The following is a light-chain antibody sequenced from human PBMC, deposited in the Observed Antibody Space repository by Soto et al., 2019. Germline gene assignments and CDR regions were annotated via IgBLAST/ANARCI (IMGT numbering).Light chain of an antibody. V-gene: IGKV3-20*01. CDR3: QQYGSSRFT. CDR2: GAS. Sequence: EIVLTQSPGTLSLSPGERATLSCRASQSISSSYLAWYQQKPGQAPRLLVYGASNRATGTPDRFSGSGSGTDFTLTISRLEPEDFAVYYCQQYGSSRFTFGPGTKVDIK. CDR1: QSISSSY. J-gene: IGKJ3*01.